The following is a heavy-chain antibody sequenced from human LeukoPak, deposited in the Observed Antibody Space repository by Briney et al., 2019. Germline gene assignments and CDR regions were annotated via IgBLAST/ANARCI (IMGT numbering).Heavy chain of an antibody. Sequence: GGSLRLSCAASGFTFSSYEMNWVRQAPGKGLEWVSYISSSGSTIYYADSVKGRFTISRDNAKNSLYLQMNSLRAENTAVYYCARSITVSSSWYVMGRDAFDIWGQGTMVTVSS. V-gene: IGHV3-48*03. J-gene: IGHJ3*02. CDR1: GFTFSSYE. CDR3: ARSITVSSSWYVMGRDAFDI. CDR2: ISSSGSTI. D-gene: IGHD6-13*01.